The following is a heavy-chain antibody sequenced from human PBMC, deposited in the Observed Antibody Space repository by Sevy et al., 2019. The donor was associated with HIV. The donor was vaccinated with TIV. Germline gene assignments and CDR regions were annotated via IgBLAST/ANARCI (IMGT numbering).Heavy chain of an antibody. CDR1: GTNFGAFA. J-gene: IGHJ6*02. CDR2: LSLQGTNK. V-gene: IGHV3-30*18. CDR3: AKDVVGGTYYIENYYYGMDV. D-gene: IGHD3-10*01. Sequence: GGSLKLSCAVSGTNFGAFAMHWVRQAPGKGLEWVAGLSLQGTNKYYADSLKGRFNISRDNSKDILYLHMKSLRPEDTALYYCAKDVVGGTYYIENYYYGMDVWGLGTTVTVSS.